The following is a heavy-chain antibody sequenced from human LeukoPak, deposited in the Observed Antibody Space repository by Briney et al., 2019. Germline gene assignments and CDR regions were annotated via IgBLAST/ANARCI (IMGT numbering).Heavy chain of an antibody. CDR1: GGSLSSSSYY. CDR2: IYYSGST. D-gene: IGHD3-22*01. V-gene: IGHV4-39*01. Sequence: SETLSLTCTVSGGSLSSSSYYWGWIRQPPGKGLEWIGSIYYSGSTYYNPSLKSRVTISVDTSKNQFSLKLSSVTAADTAVYYCARHVGGTMIVGPTDYWGQGTLVTVSS. CDR3: ARHVGGTMIVGPTDY. J-gene: IGHJ4*02.